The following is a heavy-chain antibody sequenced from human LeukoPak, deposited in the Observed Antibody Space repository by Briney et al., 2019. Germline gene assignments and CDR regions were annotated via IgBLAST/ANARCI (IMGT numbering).Heavy chain of an antibody. CDR3: ARDRPRARYFDY. D-gene: IGHD2-15*01. V-gene: IGHV1-69*04. CDR2: IIPILNVP. J-gene: IGHJ4*02. Sequence: GSSVKVSFKASGGTFIDYSISWVRQAPGQGLEWMGRIIPILNVPNYAQKFEGRVTITADKSTSTAYMELSSLKSEDTAVYFCARDRPRARYFDYWGQGTLVTVSS. CDR1: GGTFIDYS.